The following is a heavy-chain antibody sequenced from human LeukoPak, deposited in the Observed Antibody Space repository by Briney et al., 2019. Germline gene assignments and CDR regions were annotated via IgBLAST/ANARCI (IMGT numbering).Heavy chain of an antibody. CDR2: IYSGVST. J-gene: IGHJ4*02. V-gene: IGHV3-53*01. CDR1: GLTVSSNC. CDR3: ARRAGDYSHPYDY. Sequence: GGSLRLSCAASGLTVSSNCMSWVRQAPGKGLEWVSLIYSGVSTYYTDSVKGRSTISRDNSKNTLYLQMNSLRAEDTAVYYCARRAGDYSHPYDYWGQGILVTVSS. D-gene: IGHD3-22*01.